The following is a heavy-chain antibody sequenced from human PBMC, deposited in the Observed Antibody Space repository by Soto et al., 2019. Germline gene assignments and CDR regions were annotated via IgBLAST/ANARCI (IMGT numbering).Heavy chain of an antibody. Sequence: GESLKISCNASGYSFSNYWIGWVRQMPGKGLEWMAIISPGDSESRYSPSFQGQVTISADKSISTAYLQWNSLKASDTAMYYCARPSNNYVAHWGQGTLVTVSS. CDR2: ISPGDSES. D-gene: IGHD4-4*01. J-gene: IGHJ4*02. CDR1: GYSFSNYW. CDR3: ARPSNNYVAH. V-gene: IGHV5-51*01.